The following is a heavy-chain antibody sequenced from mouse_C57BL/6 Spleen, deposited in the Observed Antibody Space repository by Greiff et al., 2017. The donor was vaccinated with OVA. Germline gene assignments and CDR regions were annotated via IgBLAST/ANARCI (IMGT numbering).Heavy chain of an antibody. D-gene: IGHD2-4*01. V-gene: IGHV1-50*01. Sequence: QVQLQQPGAELVKPGASVKLSCKASGYTFTSYWMQWVKQRPGQGLEWIGEIDPSDSYTNYNQKFKGKATLTVDTSSSTAYMQLSSLTSEDSAVYYCARAYYDYDGSFDYWGQGTTLTVSS. J-gene: IGHJ2*01. CDR2: IDPSDSYT. CDR3: ARAYYDYDGSFDY. CDR1: GYTFTSYW.